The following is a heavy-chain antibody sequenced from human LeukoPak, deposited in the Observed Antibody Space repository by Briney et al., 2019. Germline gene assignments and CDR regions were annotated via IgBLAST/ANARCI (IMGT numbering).Heavy chain of an antibody. CDR2: ITSSGDGT. D-gene: IGHD3-22*01. J-gene: IGHJ4*02. CDR1: GFTFSIYA. V-gene: IGHV3-23*01. Sequence: GGSLRLSCAASGFTFSIYAMSWVRQAAGKGLQWVSSITSSGDGTYYADSVKGRFTISRDNSENMLYLQMQSLRVEDTAVYFCAKDRPNYYGSNGHYYRRDGDYWGQGTLVTVSS. CDR3: AKDRPNYYGSNGHYYRRDGDY.